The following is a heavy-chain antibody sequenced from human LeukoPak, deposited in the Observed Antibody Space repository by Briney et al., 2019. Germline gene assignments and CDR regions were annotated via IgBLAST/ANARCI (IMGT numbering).Heavy chain of an antibody. J-gene: IGHJ4*02. D-gene: IGHD3-16*01. CDR1: GGSFSGYY. CDR3: AREVGWKFSYSSVRSRYFDY. Sequence: SETLSLTCAVYGGSFSGYYWSWIRQPPGKGLEWIEYIYYSGSTSYNPSLKSRVTISVDTSKNQFSLKLSSVTAADTAVYYCAREVGWKFSYSSVRSRYFDYWGQGTLVTVSS. CDR2: IYYSGST. V-gene: IGHV4-30-4*08.